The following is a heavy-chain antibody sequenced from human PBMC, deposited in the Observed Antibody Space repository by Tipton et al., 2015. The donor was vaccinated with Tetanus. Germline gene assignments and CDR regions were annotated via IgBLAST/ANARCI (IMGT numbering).Heavy chain of an antibody. D-gene: IGHD1-1*01. CDR2: INTDKGST. CDR3: ARGGTMDY. V-gene: IGHV1-18*01. J-gene: IGHJ4*02. CDR1: GYTFTSFG. Sequence: QLVQSGPEVEKPGASVKVSCKASGYTFTSFGINWVRQAPGQGLEWMGWINTDKGSTNYAQNLQGRVIMTTDTSTLTAYMELRSLRSDDTAVYYCARGGTMDYWGQGTLVTVSA.